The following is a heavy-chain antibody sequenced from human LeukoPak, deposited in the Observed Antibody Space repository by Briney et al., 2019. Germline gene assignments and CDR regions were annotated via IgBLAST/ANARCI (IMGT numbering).Heavy chain of an antibody. Sequence: GGSLRLSCAASGFTFSSYSMNWVRQAPGKGLEWVSSISSSSSYIYYADSVKGRFTISRDNAKNSLYLQMNGLRAEDTAVYYCARGSVVAAYYYYGMDVWGQGTTVTVSS. V-gene: IGHV3-21*01. CDR3: ARGSVVAAYYYYGMDV. J-gene: IGHJ6*02. CDR2: ISSSSSYI. D-gene: IGHD2-15*01. CDR1: GFTFSSYS.